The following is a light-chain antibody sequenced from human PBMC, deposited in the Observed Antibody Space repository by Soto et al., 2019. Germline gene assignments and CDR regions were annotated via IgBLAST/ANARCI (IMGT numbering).Light chain of an antibody. CDR1: QDINSR. Sequence: DIQMTQSPSSVSASVGDTVTITCRASQDINSRLAWFQQQPGRPPKYVIQAATMLQSGFPSRFSGSGSGTDFTLTISSLQPEDFATYYCQQSYSTPKTFGQGTKVEIK. CDR3: QQSYSTPKT. V-gene: IGKV1-12*01. CDR2: AAT. J-gene: IGKJ1*01.